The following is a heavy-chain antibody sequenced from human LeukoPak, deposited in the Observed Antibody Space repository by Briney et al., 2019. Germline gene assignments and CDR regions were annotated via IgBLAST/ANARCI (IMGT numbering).Heavy chain of an antibody. CDR2: IYHSGST. CDR3: ARAGYSSSWYSFDY. CDR1: GDSISSGGYS. Sequence: SETLSLTCTVSGDSISSGGYSWSWIRQPPGKGLEWIGYIYHSGSTYYNPSLKSRVTISVDRSKNQFSLKLSSVTAADTAVYYCARAGYSSSWYSFDYWGQGTLVTVSS. J-gene: IGHJ4*02. D-gene: IGHD6-13*01. V-gene: IGHV4-30-2*01.